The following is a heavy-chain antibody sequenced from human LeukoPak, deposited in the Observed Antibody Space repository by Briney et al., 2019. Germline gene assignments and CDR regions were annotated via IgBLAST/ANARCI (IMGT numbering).Heavy chain of an antibody. V-gene: IGHV1-3*01. J-gene: IGHJ3*01. CDR2: INVGNGNT. CDR3: ARSSYSSSSNV. D-gene: IGHD6-6*01. Sequence: ASVKVSCKASGYTFTTYAMHWVRQAPGQRLEWMGWINVGNGNTKYSQKFQGRVTITRDTSASTAYMELSSLRSEDTAVYYCARSSYSSSSNVWGQGTMVTVSS. CDR1: GYTFTTYA.